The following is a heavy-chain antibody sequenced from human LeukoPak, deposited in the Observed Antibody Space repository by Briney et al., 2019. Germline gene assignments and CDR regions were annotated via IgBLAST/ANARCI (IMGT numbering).Heavy chain of an antibody. J-gene: IGHJ4*02. CDR1: GYSTSSSSYY. D-gene: IGHD5-12*01. CDR2: IYYSGTT. Sequence: SETLSLTCTVSGYSTSSSSYYWGWIRQPPGKGLEWIGIIYYSGTTYYDPSLKSRVTISIDTSRNQFSLKLSSVSAADTAVYYCARYSGVWSNYFDHWSQGTLVTVSS. CDR3: ARYSGVWSNYFDH. V-gene: IGHV4-39*01.